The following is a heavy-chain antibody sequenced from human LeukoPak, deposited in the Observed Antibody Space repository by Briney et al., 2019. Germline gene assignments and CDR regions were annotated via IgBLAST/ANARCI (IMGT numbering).Heavy chain of an antibody. D-gene: IGHD3-22*01. Sequence: SVKVSCKASGGTFSSYAISWVRQAPGQGLEWMGRIIPILGIANYAQKFQGRVTIAADKSTSTAYMELSSLRSEDTAVYYCAREQVVVVITAYYYYGMDVWGQGTTVTVSS. CDR1: GGTFSSYA. CDR3: AREQVVVVITAYYYYGMDV. J-gene: IGHJ6*02. CDR2: IIPILGIA. V-gene: IGHV1-69*04.